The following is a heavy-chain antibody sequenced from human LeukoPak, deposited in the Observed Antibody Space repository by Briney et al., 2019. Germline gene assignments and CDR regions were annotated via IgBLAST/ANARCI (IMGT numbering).Heavy chain of an antibody. CDR3: ARASDPWLQLT. D-gene: IGHD5-24*01. CDR1: GFTFSNYW. Sequence: GGSLRLSCAAPGFTFSNYWMIWVRQAPGKGLEWVCNIKQDGSVKLYADSVRGRFTISRDNAQTSLYLQMNSLRAEDTAVYYCARASDPWLQLTWGQGTLVTVSS. CDR2: IKQDGSVK. V-gene: IGHV3-7*05. J-gene: IGHJ5*02.